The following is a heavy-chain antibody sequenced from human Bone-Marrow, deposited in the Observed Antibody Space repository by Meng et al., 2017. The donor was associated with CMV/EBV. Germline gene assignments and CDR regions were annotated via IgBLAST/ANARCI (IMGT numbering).Heavy chain of an antibody. CDR2: INPNSAYT. D-gene: IGHD2-2*02. Sequence: ASVKVSCKASGYIFTAYYILWVRQAPGQGLEYMGWINPNSAYTISAQKFQGRVTMTRDTSISTAYMELSRLRSDDTAVYYCARGPYCSSTSCYTPYFDYWGQGTLVTVSS. CDR3: ARGPYCSSTSCYTPYFDY. CDR1: GYIFTAYY. V-gene: IGHV1-2*02. J-gene: IGHJ4*02.